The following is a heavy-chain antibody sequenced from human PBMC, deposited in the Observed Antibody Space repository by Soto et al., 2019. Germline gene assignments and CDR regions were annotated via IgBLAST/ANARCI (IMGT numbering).Heavy chain of an antibody. CDR1: GVTFSSET. CDR3: ATELGDTPASTFDS. J-gene: IGHJ4*02. V-gene: IGHV1-69*01. Sequence: QVQLVQSGAEVKKPGSSVKVSCTASGVTFSSETISWVRQAPGQGLEWVGGIIPLVGTANYAQKFQGRVTITADESTRTLYIELSSLRSDDTAVYYCATELGDTPASTFDSWGPGNRVHVSS. D-gene: IGHD2-21*01. CDR2: IIPLVGTA.